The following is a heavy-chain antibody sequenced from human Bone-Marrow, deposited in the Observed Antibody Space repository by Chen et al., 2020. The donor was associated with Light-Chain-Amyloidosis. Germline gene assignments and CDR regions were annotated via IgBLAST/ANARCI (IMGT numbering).Heavy chain of an antibody. D-gene: IGHD4-17*01. CDR3: ARVRDPTYGGLDY. V-gene: IGHV3-53*01. CDR2: LYTGGST. J-gene: IGHJ4*02. Sequence: EVQLVESGGGLIQPGGSLRLSCAASGFTVSSNYMSWVRQAPGKGLEWVSVLYTGGSTNYADSVKGRFTISRDNSKNTLYLQMISLRAEDTAVYYCARVRDPTYGGLDYWGQGTLVTVSS. CDR1: GFTVSSNY.